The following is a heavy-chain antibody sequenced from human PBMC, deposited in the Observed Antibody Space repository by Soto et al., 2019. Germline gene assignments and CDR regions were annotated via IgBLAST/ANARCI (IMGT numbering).Heavy chain of an antibody. CDR1: GGTFSSYA. J-gene: IGHJ3*02. D-gene: IGHD3-22*01. CDR2: IIPIFGTA. CDR3: ARVVTMILPESDAFDI. V-gene: IGHV1-69*12. Sequence: QVQLVQSGAEVKKPGSSVKVSCKASGGTFSSYAISWVRQAPGQGLEWMGGIIPIFGTANYAQKFQGRVTITADESTSTAYMELSSLRSEDTAVYYCARVVTMILPESDAFDIWGQGTMVTVSS.